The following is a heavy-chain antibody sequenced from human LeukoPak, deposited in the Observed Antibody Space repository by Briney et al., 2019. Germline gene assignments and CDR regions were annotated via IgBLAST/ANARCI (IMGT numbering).Heavy chain of an antibody. D-gene: IGHD3-3*01. Sequence: GGSLRLSCAASGFTFSSYSMNWVRQAPGKGLEWVSSISSSSYIYYADSVKGRFTISRDNAKNSLYLQMNSLRAEDTAVYYCARDRYDFWTGRPAFDYWGQGTLVTVSS. J-gene: IGHJ4*02. CDR2: ISSSSYI. CDR3: ARDRYDFWTGRPAFDY. V-gene: IGHV3-21*01. CDR1: GFTFSSYS.